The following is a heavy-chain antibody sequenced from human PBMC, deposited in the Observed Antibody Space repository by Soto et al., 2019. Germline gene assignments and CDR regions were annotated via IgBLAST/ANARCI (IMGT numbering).Heavy chain of an antibody. CDR3: ARPGDGDYDYIWGSYRLDYFDY. CDR1: GYTFTSYG. CDR2: ISAYNGNT. V-gene: IGHV1-18*01. D-gene: IGHD3-16*02. J-gene: IGHJ4*02. Sequence: ASVKVSCKASGYTFTSYGISWVRQAPGQGLERMGWISAYNGNTNYAQKLQGRVTMTRDTSASTAYMELSSLRSEDTAVYYCARPGDGDYDYIWGSYRLDYFDYWGQGTLVTVSS.